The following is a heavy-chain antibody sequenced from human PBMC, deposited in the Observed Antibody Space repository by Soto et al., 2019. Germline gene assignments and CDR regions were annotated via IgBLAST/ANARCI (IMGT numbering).Heavy chain of an antibody. CDR2: IYSGGNT. CDR1: GFTVSSNY. CDR3: ARYSGTRGFDY. Sequence: EVQLVESGGGLVQPGGSLRLSCAASGFTVSSNYLSWVRQAPGKGLEWVSVIYSGGNTNYADSVKGRFTISRHNSKNTLYLQMNSLRAEDTAMYYCARYSGTRGFDYWGQGTLVTVSS. V-gene: IGHV3-53*04. J-gene: IGHJ4*02. D-gene: IGHD1-1*01.